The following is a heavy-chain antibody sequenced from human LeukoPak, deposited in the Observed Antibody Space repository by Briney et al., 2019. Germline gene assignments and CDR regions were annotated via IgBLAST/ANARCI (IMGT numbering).Heavy chain of an antibody. CDR3: ARDLRPNYYGSGSSYYFDY. J-gene: IGHJ4*02. CDR2: INTNTGNP. V-gene: IGHV7-4-1*02. D-gene: IGHD3-10*01. CDR1: GYTFTSYD. Sequence: GASVKVSCKASGYTFTSYDINWVRQATGQGLEWMGWINTNTGNPTYAQGFTGRFVFSLDTSVSTAYLQISSLKAEDTAVYYCARDLRPNYYGSGSSYYFDYWGQGTLVTVSS.